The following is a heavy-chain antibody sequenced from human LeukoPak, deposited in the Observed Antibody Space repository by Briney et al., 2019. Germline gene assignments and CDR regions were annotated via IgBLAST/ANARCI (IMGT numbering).Heavy chain of an antibody. J-gene: IGHJ3*02. CDR1: GYSISSGYY. CDR3: AGGHWVLAAFDI. CDR2: IYNSGST. D-gene: IGHD3-16*01. Sequence: PSETLSLTCTVSGYSISSGYYWGWIRQPPGKGLEWIGNIYNSGSTNYNPSLKNRVTISVDTSKNQFSLKLSSVTAADTAVYYCAGGHWVLAAFDIWGQGTMVTVSS. V-gene: IGHV4-38-2*02.